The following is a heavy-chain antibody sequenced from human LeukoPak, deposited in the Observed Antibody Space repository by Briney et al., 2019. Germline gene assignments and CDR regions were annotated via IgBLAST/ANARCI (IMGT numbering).Heavy chain of an antibody. D-gene: IGHD3-22*01. V-gene: IGHV1-18*01. CDR1: GYTFTSYG. Sequence: ASVKVSCKASGYTFTSYGISWVRQAPGQGLEWMGWISAYNGNTNYAQKLQGRVTMTTDTSTSTAYMELRSLRSEDTAVYYCARGGIVVVIRHGYDYWGQGTLVTVSS. CDR2: ISAYNGNT. J-gene: IGHJ4*02. CDR3: ARGGIVVVIRHGYDY.